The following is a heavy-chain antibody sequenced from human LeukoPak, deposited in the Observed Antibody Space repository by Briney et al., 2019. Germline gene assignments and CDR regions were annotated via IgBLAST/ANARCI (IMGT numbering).Heavy chain of an antibody. V-gene: IGHV4-34*01. CDR3: ARGPPFQWLVLHYYYGMDV. Sequence: NASETLSLTCAVYGGSFSGYYWSWIRQPPGKGLEWIGEINHSGSTNYNPSLKSRVTISVDTSKNQFSLKLSSVTAADTAVYYCARGPPFQWLVLHYYYGMDVWGQGTTVTVSS. J-gene: IGHJ6*02. CDR2: INHSGST. D-gene: IGHD6-19*01. CDR1: GGSFSGYY.